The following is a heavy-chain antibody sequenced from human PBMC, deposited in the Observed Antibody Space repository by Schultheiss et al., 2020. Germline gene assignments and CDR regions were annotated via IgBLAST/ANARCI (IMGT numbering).Heavy chain of an antibody. D-gene: IGHD3-3*01. CDR2: IRSKANNYAT. CDR1: GFTFSGSG. V-gene: IGHV3-73*01. CDR3: AGKYYDFWGGYSVLPCYYCGMDV. J-gene: IGHJ6*02. Sequence: GGSLRLSCAASGFTFSGSGIHWVRQASGKGLEWVGRIRSKANNYATAYAASVSGRFTISRDDSKNTLYLQMNSLRAEDTAVYYCAGKYYDFWGGYSVLPCYYCGMDVWGQGTTVTVSS.